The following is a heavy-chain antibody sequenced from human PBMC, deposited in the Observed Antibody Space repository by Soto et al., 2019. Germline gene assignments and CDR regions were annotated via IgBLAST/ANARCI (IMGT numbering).Heavy chain of an antibody. Sequence: VQLQESGPGLVKPSGTLALNCAVSGGSISGTNRWSWVRQPPGKGLEWVSGISGGGDRTFDDASVKGRFTISRDNSKNTVNLQMNSLCADDTAVYYCARKVLGSTSCPDWWYCDLWGRGTLVTVSS. CDR2: ISGGGDRT. D-gene: IGHD2-2*01. J-gene: IGHJ2*01. CDR3: ARKVLGSTSCPDWWYCDL. V-gene: IGHV3-23*01. CDR1: GGSISGTNR.